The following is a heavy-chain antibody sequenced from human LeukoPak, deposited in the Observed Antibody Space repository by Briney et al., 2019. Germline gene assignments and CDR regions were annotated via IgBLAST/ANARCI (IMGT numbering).Heavy chain of an antibody. CDR2: INSLGGGT. Sequence: GASVKISCTGFGYTFTSYYMHWVRHAPGQGVEWMGIINSLGGGTSYAQKFQGRVTMTRDTSTSTVYMELSSLRSEDTAVYYCARPGYCSGGSCYSDYWGQGTLVTVSS. V-gene: IGHV1-46*03. J-gene: IGHJ4*02. CDR1: GYTFTSYY. CDR3: ARPGYCSGGSCYSDY. D-gene: IGHD2-15*01.